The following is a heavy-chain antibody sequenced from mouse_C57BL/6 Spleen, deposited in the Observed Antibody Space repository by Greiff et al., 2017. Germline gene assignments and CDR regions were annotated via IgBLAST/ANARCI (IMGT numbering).Heavy chain of an antibody. CDR1: GYTFTDYE. V-gene: IGHV1-15*01. Sequence: VQLKESGAELVRPGASVTLSCKASGYTFTDYEMHWVKQTPVHGLEWIGAIDPETGGTAYNQKFKGKAILTADKSSSTAYMELRSLTSEDSAVYYCTRYGNYYGSSFDYWGQGTTLTVSS. D-gene: IGHD1-1*01. CDR2: IDPETGGT. CDR3: TRYGNYYGSSFDY. J-gene: IGHJ2*01.